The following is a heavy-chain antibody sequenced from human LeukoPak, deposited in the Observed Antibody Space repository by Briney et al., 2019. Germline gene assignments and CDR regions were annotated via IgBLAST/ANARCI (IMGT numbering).Heavy chain of an antibody. Sequence: GGSLRLSCEASGFTFSSYGMHWVRQAPGKGLEWVAVVSSDRSKKEYADSVRGRFTISRDNAKNTLFLQMNSLRADDTAVSYCAKGGVSDSGSWYGDYFDYWGQGTLVTVSS. CDR1: GFTFSSYG. J-gene: IGHJ4*02. CDR3: AKGGVSDSGSWYGDYFDY. D-gene: IGHD6-13*01. CDR2: VSSDRSKK. V-gene: IGHV3-30*18.